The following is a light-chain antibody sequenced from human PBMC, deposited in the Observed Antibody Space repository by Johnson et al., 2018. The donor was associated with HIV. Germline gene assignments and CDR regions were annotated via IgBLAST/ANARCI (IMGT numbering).Light chain of an antibody. CDR3: GTWGRSLTAHYV. CDR1: SSNIESNS. J-gene: IGLJ1*01. V-gene: IGLV1-51*02. CDR2: ENN. Sequence: QSVLTQSPSVSAAPGQKVTISCSGSSSNIESNSVSWYQHFPGTAPKVLIYENNKRPSGIPDRFSGSKSGTSATLVITGLQTGDEADYYCGTWGRSLTAHYVSAGGTSVTLL.